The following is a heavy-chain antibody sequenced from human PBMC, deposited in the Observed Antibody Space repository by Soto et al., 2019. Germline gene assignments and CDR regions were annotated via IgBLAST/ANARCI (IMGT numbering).Heavy chain of an antibody. V-gene: IGHV4-39*01. J-gene: IGHJ4*02. CDR2: VYYSGST. CDR3: ARYYDSSGTYYFDD. Sequence: QLQLQESGPGLVKPSETLSLICTVSGGSISGRSYYWGWIRQPPGKGLEWIGNVYYSGSTYYNPSIKARVTISVDTSKNQFSLKLSSVTAADTAVYYCARYYDSSGTYYFDDWGQGTLVTVSS. CDR1: GGSISGRSYY. D-gene: IGHD3-22*01.